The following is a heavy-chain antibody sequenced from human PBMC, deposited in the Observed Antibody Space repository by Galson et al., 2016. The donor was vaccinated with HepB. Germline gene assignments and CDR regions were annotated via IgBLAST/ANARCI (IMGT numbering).Heavy chain of an antibody. J-gene: IGHJ4*02. Sequence: TLSLTCTVSGGSISSNSYNWGWIRQPPGKGLEWIGYINYSGSTYYNPSLKSRVSLSVDTSKNQFSLKLTSVTAADTAVYYCARAVGRDYFDSWGQGTLVTVSS. V-gene: IGHV4-31*03. CDR1: GGSISSNSYN. CDR2: INYSGST. CDR3: ARAVGRDYFDS. D-gene: IGHD4-23*01.